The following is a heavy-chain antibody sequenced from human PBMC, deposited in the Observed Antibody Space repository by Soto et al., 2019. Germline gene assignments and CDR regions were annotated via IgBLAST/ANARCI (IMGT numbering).Heavy chain of an antibody. J-gene: IGHJ6*04. Sequence: QVQLQESGPGLVKPSQTLSLTCTVSGGSISSGGYYWSWIRQHPGKGLEWIGYIYYSGSTYYNPSLKRRVTISVDTSKIQFSLKLSSVTAADTAVYYCASTPYYEFWSGYEVQDVWGKGTTVTVSS. D-gene: IGHD3-3*01. CDR1: GGSISSGGYY. V-gene: IGHV4-31*03. CDR3: ASTPYYEFWSGYEVQDV. CDR2: IYYSGST.